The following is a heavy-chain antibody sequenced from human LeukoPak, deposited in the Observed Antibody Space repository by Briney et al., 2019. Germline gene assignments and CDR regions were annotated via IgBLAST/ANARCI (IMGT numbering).Heavy chain of an antibody. CDR3: ARPRSNYYYMDV. CDR2: INPNSGGT. J-gene: IGHJ6*03. CDR1: GYTFTGYY. Sequence: ASVKVSCKASGYTFTGYYMHWVRQAPGQGLEWMGWINPNSGGTNYAQKFQGRVTMTRDTSISTAYMELSRLRSDDTAVYYCARPRSNYYYMDVWGKGTTVTASS. V-gene: IGHV1-2*02.